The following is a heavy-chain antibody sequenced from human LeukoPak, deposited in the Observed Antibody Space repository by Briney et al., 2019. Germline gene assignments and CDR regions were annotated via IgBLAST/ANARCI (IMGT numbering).Heavy chain of an antibody. V-gene: IGHV3-53*05. D-gene: IGHD2-21*02. J-gene: IGHJ4*02. Sequence: GGSLRLSCAASGLLVSRDYMRSNYMSWVRQAPGKGLEWISVLYDGNRAFYADSVKGRFTISRDNAKNSLYLQMNSLRAEDTALYYCAKSPSVVTAITAGDYFDYWGQGTLVTVSS. CDR3: AKSPSVVTAITAGDYFDY. CDR2: LYDGNRA. CDR1: GLLVSRDYMRSNY.